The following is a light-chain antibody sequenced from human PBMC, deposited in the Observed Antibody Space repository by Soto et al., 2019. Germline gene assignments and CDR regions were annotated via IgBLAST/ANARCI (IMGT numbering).Light chain of an antibody. CDR2: DDG. CDR1: NIGIKA. V-gene: IGLV3-21*02. J-gene: IGLJ3*02. CDR3: QVWDSGTDHPV. Sequence: SYELTQPPSLSVAPGQTARMTCGGNNIGIKAVHWCQQRPGQAPVLVVHDDGDRPSGIPDRFSGSNSGNTATLTITRVEAGNEAYYYCQVWDSGTDHPVFGGGTKVTVL.